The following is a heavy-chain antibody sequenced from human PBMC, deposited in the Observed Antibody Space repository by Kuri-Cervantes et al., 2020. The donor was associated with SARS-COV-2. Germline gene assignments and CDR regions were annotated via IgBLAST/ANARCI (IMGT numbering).Heavy chain of an antibody. CDR1: GYTFTSYA. D-gene: IGHD3-22*01. V-gene: IGHV1-18*01. CDR3: ARGNSGLVIN. J-gene: IGHJ4*02. Sequence: ASVKVSCKASGYTFTSYAMHWVRQAPGQGLGWMGWISAYNGNTNYAQKLQGRVTMTTDTSTSTAYMELRSLRSDDTAVYYCARGNSGLVINWGQGTLVTVSS. CDR2: ISAYNGNT.